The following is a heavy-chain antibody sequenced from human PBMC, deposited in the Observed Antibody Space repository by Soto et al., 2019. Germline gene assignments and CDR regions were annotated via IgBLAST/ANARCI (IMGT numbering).Heavy chain of an antibody. CDR3: ARGPCGGDCYPPDS. CDR2: IYYSANT. Sequence: SETLCVTCPVAGGYIKSGGYYWTWIRQPPGKGLEFIGYIYYSANTYYNPSLKSRVTISVDTSKNHLSLKLSSVTAADTAVYYCARGPCGGDCYPPDSWGQGTLVTVSS. V-gene: IGHV4-30-4*01. J-gene: IGHJ4*02. D-gene: IGHD2-21*02. CDR1: GGYIKSGGYY.